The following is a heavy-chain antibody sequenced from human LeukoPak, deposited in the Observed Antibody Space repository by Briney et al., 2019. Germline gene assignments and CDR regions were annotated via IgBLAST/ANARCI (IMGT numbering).Heavy chain of an antibody. CDR2: IYYTGST. Sequence: SETLSLTCSVSGASISSYWWNWIRQPPGKGLEWIGNIYYTGSTNYNPSLKSRVTISVDTSRNQFSLKLSSVTAADTAMYYCAREFAASGTNWFDPWGQGTLVTVSS. D-gene: IGHD6-13*01. V-gene: IGHV4-59*01. J-gene: IGHJ5*02. CDR3: AREFAASGTNWFDP. CDR1: GASISSYW.